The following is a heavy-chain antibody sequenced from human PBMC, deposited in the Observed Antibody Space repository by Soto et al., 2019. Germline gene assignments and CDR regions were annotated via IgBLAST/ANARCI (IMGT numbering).Heavy chain of an antibody. CDR1: GFTFSAYA. CDR2: ISGGGDST. D-gene: IGHD2-2*01. CDR3: AKDRSCSSTSCYGIIDY. Sequence: EVQVLESGGGWVQPGGSLKLSCAASGFTFSAYAMSWVRQAPGKGLEWDSTISGGGDSTPYADSVKGRFTLSRDNSKNTLYLQMNSLRAEDTAVYYCAKDRSCSSTSCYGIIDYWGQGTLVTVSS. V-gene: IGHV3-23*01. J-gene: IGHJ4*02.